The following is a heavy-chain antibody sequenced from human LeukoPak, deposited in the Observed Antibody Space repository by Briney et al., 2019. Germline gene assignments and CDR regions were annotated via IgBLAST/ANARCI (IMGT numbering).Heavy chain of an antibody. D-gene: IGHD3-22*01. Sequence: SETLSLTYTVSGGSISSYYWSWIRQPPGKGLEWIGYIYDSGSTNYNPSLKSRVTISVDTSKNQFSLKLSSVTAADTAVYYCARDRSSGYYYPFDYWGQGTLVTVSS. V-gene: IGHV4-59*01. CDR3: ARDRSSGYYYPFDY. CDR1: GGSISSYY. CDR2: IYDSGST. J-gene: IGHJ4*02.